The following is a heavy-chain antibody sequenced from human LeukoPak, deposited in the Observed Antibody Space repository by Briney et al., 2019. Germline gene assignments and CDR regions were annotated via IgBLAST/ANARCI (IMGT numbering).Heavy chain of an antibody. CDR3: SGRDSSRSPWAY. J-gene: IGHJ4*02. V-gene: IGHV3-7*01. CDR1: GFPFSNFW. D-gene: IGHD2-2*01. Sequence: GGSLRLSCAASGFPFSNFWMNWVRQTPGRGLEWLANIKRDGSEQDYVDSVRGRFTISRDNAKNSVYLDMNNLRDDDTGVYYCSGRDSSRSPWAYWGQGTLVSVSS. CDR2: IKRDGSEQ.